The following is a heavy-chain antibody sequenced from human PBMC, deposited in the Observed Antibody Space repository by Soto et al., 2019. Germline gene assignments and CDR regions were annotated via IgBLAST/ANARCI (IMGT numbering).Heavy chain of an antibody. V-gene: IGHV3-9*01. CDR1: GFTFEDYT. CDR3: VKSKDNFDYNAFRPYHY. D-gene: IGHD1-1*01. J-gene: IGHJ4*02. CDR2: ITWNSGKI. Sequence: EVQLAESGGGLVQPGGSLRLTCTASGFTFEDYTMDWVRQAPGKGPEWVSGITWNSGKINYADSVKGRFSISRDNAKNPLYLQMDILRTEDTALYYCVKSKDNFDYNAFRPYHYCGQGTQVTVTA.